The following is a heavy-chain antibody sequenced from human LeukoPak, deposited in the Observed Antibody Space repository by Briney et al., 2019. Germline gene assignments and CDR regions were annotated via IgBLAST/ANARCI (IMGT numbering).Heavy chain of an antibody. CDR1: GYSISSGYY. CDR2: IYHSGST. J-gene: IGHJ3*02. Sequence: SETLSLTCTVSGYSISSGYYWGWIWQPPGKGLEWIGSIYHSGSTYYNPSLKSRVTISVDTSKNQFSLKLSSVTAADTAVYYCARDPVAAAGNDAFDIWGQGTMVTVSS. D-gene: IGHD6-13*01. V-gene: IGHV4-38-2*02. CDR3: ARDPVAAAGNDAFDI.